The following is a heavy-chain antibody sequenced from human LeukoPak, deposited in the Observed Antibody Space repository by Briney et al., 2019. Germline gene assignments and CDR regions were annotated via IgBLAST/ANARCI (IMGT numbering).Heavy chain of an antibody. D-gene: IGHD1-26*01. V-gene: IGHV3-23*01. CDR2: ISNSGGNT. CDR1: GFTFRNYG. Sequence: PGGSLRHSCAASGFTFRNYGMSWVRQAPGKGLEWVSAISNSGGNTYYADSVKGRFTISRDNSRNTLYLQMNSLRAEDTAVYYCAKDDGGSYYIYYYYMDVWGKGTTVTISS. CDR3: AKDDGGSYYIYYYYMDV. J-gene: IGHJ6*03.